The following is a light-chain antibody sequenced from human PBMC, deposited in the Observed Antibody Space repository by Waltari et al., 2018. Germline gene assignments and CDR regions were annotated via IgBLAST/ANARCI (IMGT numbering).Light chain of an antibody. J-gene: IGKJ1*01. CDR3: QQYGSSTGT. CDR1: QSVSGSY. CDR2: GAS. V-gene: IGKV3-20*01. Sequence: TVLTHSPGTLSLSPGKRATLTCRASQSVSGSYLAWYQQKPGQAPRLLIYGASSRATGIPNRFSGSGSGTDFTLTISRLEAEDFAVYYCQQYGSSTGTFGQGTKVEIK.